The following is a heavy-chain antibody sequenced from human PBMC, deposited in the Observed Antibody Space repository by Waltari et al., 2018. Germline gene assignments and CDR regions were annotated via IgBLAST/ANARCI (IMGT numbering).Heavy chain of an antibody. J-gene: IGHJ2*01. CDR3: ATRRRPDWYFDL. Sequence: QVQLVQSGAEVKKPGDSVKVSCKASGYTFTSYDINWVRQATGQGLEWMGCMNPNSGNTGYAQKFQGRVTMTRNTSISTAYMELSSLRSEETAVYYCATRRRPDWYFDLWGRGTLVTVSS. CDR2: MNPNSGNT. CDR1: GYTFTSYD. V-gene: IGHV1-8*01.